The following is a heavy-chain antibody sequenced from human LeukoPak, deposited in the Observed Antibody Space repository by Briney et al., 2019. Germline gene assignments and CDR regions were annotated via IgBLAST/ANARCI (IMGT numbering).Heavy chain of an antibody. CDR1: GFGFGIYG. CDR3: ASLPPPGMATITDFDY. D-gene: IGHD5-24*01. V-gene: IGHV3-21*01. J-gene: IGHJ4*02. Sequence: GGSRRLSCAASGFGFGIYGMNWVRQAPGKGLEWVSSISSSSSYIYYADSVKGRFTISRDNAKNSLYLQMDSLRAEDTAVYYCASLPPPGMATITDFDYWGQGTLVTVSS. CDR2: ISSSSSYI.